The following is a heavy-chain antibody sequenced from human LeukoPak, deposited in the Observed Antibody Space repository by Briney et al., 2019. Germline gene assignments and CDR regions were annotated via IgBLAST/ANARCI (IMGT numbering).Heavy chain of an antibody. Sequence: GGSLRLSCAASGIIFSGYAMHWVRQAPGKGLEWVTVISNDGSNKYYADSVKGRFTVSRDNSRNTLFLEMNSLRTEDTSVYYCARSGCSSTTCSPEYWGQGTLVSVSS. D-gene: IGHD2-2*01. CDR3: ARSGCSSTTCSPEY. V-gene: IGHV3-30-3*01. J-gene: IGHJ4*02. CDR2: ISNDGSNK. CDR1: GIIFSGYA.